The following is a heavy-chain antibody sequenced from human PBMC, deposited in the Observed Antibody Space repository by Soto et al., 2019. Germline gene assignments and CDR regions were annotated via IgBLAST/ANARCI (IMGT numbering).Heavy chain of an antibody. J-gene: IGHJ4*02. D-gene: IGHD3-10*01. CDR2: ISYDGSNK. Sequence: QVQLVESGGGVVQPGRSLRLSCAASGFSFSTYGMHWVRQAPGKGLEWVAVISYDGSNKDYADSVKGRFTVSRDNSKNTVYLQMNSLRDEDTAVYSCAKVGYGSFEYWGQGTLVTVSS. V-gene: IGHV3-30*18. CDR3: AKVGYGSFEY. CDR1: GFSFSTYG.